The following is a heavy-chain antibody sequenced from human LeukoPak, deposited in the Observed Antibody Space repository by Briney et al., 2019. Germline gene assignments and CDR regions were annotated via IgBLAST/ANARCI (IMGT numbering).Heavy chain of an antibody. CDR1: GFTFSSYE. J-gene: IGHJ4*02. Sequence: GSLRLSCAASGFTFSSYEMNWVRQPPGRGLEWVSYISSSGSTIHYADSVKGRFTISRDNAKNSLYLQMNSLRAEDTAVYYCGRATGIDYWAREPWSPSPQ. CDR3: GRATGIDY. V-gene: IGHV3-48*03. CDR2: ISSSGSTI. D-gene: IGHD1-1*01.